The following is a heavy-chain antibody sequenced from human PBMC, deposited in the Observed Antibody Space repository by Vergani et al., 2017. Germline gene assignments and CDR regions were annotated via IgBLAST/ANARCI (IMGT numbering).Heavy chain of an antibody. CDR1: GGSFSGYY. CDR3: ASSLWFGELSYYFDY. J-gene: IGHJ4*02. Sequence: QVQLQQWGAGLLKPSETLSLTCAVYGGSFSGYYWSWIRQPPGKGLEWIGEINHSGSTNYNPSLKSRVTISVVTSKNQFSLKLSSVTAADTAVYYCASSLWFGELSYYFDYWGQGTLVTASS. V-gene: IGHV4-34*01. D-gene: IGHD3-10*01. CDR2: INHSGST.